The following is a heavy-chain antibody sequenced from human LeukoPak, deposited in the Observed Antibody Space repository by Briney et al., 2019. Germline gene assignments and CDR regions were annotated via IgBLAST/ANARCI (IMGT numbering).Heavy chain of an antibody. CDR3: ARNGGSYDILTGYYMGNWFDP. D-gene: IGHD3-9*01. CDR1: GYTFTGYY. J-gene: IGHJ5*02. CDR2: INPNSGGT. V-gene: IGHV1-2*02. Sequence: ASVKVSCKASGYTFTGYYMHWVRQAPGQRLEWMGWINPNSGGTNYAQKFQGRVTMTRDTSISTAYMELSRLRSDDTAVYYCARNGGSYDILTGYYMGNWFDPWGQGTLVTVSS.